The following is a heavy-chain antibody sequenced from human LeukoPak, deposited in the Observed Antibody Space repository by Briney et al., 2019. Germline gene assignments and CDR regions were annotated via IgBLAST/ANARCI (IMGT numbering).Heavy chain of an antibody. CDR2: FDPEDGET. J-gene: IGHJ4*02. Sequence: ASVKVSCKVSGYTLTELSMHWVRQAPGKGLEWMGGFDPEDGETIYAQKFQGRVTMTEDTSIDTAYMELSSLRSEDTAVYYCATGVAATPVSTYYFDYWGQGTLVTVSS. CDR3: ATGVAATPVSTYYFDY. CDR1: GYTLTELS. D-gene: IGHD2-15*01. V-gene: IGHV1-24*01.